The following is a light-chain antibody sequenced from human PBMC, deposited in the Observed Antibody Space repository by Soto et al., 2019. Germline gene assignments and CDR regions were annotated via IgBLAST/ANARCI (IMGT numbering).Light chain of an antibody. CDR3: SSKTSSSSPFV. CDR1: TSDVGAYNY. Sequence: SVLTQPASVSGSPGQSITISCTGSTSDVGAYNYVSWYKHHPGQAPQLMIYEVSNRPSGVSNRFSGSKSGNTASLTISGLQADDEGDYYCSSKTSSSSPFVFGTRTKVTVL. J-gene: IGLJ1*01. CDR2: EVS. V-gene: IGLV2-14*01.